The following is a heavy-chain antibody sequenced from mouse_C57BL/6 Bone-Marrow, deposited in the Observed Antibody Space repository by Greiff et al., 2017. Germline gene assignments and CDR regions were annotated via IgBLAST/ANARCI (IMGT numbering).Heavy chain of an antibody. D-gene: IGHD1-1*01. CDR3: AREDYYGFYFDY. Sequence: EVQLQESGPGLVKPSQSLSLTCSVTGYSITSGYYWNWIRQFPGNKLEWMGYISYDGSNNYNPSLKNRTSITRDTSKNQFFLKLNSVTTEDTATYYCAREDYYGFYFDYRGQGTTLTVSS. CDR1: GYSITSGYY. J-gene: IGHJ2*01. V-gene: IGHV3-6*01. CDR2: ISYDGSN.